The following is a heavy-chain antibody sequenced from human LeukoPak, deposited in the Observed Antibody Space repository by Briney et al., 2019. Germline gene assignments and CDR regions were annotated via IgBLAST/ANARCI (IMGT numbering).Heavy chain of an antibody. CDR3: ARAMVRGGSYFDY. Sequence: GGSLRLSCAASGFTLSNYGMHWVRQAPGKGLEWVAVIWYDGSDKYYADSVKGRFTISRDNSKNTLYVQMNSLRVEDTAVYHCARAMVRGGSYFDYWGQGTLVTVSS. J-gene: IGHJ4*02. CDR2: IWYDGSDK. D-gene: IGHD3-10*01. V-gene: IGHV3-33*01. CDR1: GFTLSNYG.